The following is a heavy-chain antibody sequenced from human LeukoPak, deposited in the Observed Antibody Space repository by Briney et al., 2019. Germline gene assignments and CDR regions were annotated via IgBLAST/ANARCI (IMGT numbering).Heavy chain of an antibody. J-gene: IGHJ4*02. Sequence: ASVKVSCKASGYTFTGYYMHWVRQAPRQGLEWMGWISAYNGNTNYAQKLQGRVTMTTDTSTSTAYMELRSLRSDDTAVYYCARVSEGYPLRYWGQGTLVTVSS. CDR2: ISAYNGNT. V-gene: IGHV1-18*04. CDR3: ARVSEGYPLRY. CDR1: GYTFTGYY. D-gene: IGHD5-18*01.